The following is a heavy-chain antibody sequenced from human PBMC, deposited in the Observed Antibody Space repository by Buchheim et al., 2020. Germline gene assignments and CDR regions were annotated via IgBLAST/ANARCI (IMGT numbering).Heavy chain of an antibody. Sequence: EVQLVESGGGLVQPGGSLRLSCAASGFTFSSYWIHWVRQSPGKGPEFISFMSPRYDDINYADSVKGRFTISRDEAKLSLLLQMNSLRAEDTAVYYCARLKRAPWHFDLWGRGTL. CDR3: ARLKRAPWHFDL. V-gene: IGHV3-48*01. CDR2: MSPRYDDI. J-gene: IGHJ2*01. CDR1: GFTFSSYW.